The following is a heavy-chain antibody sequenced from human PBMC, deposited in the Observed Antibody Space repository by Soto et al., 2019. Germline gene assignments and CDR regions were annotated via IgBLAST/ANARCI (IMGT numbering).Heavy chain of an antibody. D-gene: IGHD6-19*01. CDR1: GVTFSSYS. CDR3: ARDKAVAGPIYYYYYGMDV. Sequence: GGSLRLSCAASGVTFSSYSMNWVRQAPGKGLEWVSSISSSSSYIYYADSVKGRFTISRDNAKNSLYLQMNSLRAEDTAVYYCARDKAVAGPIYYYYYGMDVWGQGTTVTVSS. CDR2: ISSSSSYI. J-gene: IGHJ6*02. V-gene: IGHV3-21*01.